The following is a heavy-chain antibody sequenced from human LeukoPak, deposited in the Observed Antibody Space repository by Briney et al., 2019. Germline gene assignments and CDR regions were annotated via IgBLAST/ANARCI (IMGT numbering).Heavy chain of an antibody. V-gene: IGHV3-20*04. Sequence: GGSLRLSCAASGFTFDDYGMSWVRQAPGKGLEWVSGINWNGGSTGYADSVKGRFTISRDNAKNSLYLQMNSLRAEDTALYYCAREGYCSSTSCWGYYYYMDVWGKGTTVTVSS. CDR3: AREGYCSSTSCWGYYYYMDV. J-gene: IGHJ6*03. D-gene: IGHD2-2*01. CDR1: GFTFDDYG. CDR2: INWNGGST.